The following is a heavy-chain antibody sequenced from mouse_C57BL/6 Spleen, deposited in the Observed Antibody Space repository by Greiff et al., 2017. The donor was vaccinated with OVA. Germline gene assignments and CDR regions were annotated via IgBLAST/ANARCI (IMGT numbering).Heavy chain of an antibody. CDR3: AREVMDDGYYEDAMDY. Sequence: QVQLQQSGAELARPGASVKMSCKASGYTFTSYTMHWVKQRPGQGLEWIGYINPSSGYTKYNQKFKDKATLTADKSSSTAYMQLSSLTSEDSAVYYCAREVMDDGYYEDAMDYWGQGTSVTVSS. D-gene: IGHD2-3*01. V-gene: IGHV1-4*01. CDR2: INPSSGYT. J-gene: IGHJ4*01. CDR1: GYTFTSYT.